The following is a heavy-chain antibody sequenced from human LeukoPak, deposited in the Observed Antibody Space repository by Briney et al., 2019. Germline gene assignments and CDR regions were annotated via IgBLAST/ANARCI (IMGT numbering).Heavy chain of an antibody. CDR1: GFIFNTYW. J-gene: IGHJ4*02. CDR3: ARRARYHSSFPLDF. V-gene: IGHV5-10-1*01. D-gene: IGHD6-13*01. Sequence: GESLRISCKGSGFIFNTYWISWVRQMPGKGLEWMGIVDPTDSDVDYSPSFQGHVTISSDTSTSTVYLQWSSLKASDTAVYYCARRARYHSSFPLDFWGQGTLVTVSS. CDR2: VDPTDSDV.